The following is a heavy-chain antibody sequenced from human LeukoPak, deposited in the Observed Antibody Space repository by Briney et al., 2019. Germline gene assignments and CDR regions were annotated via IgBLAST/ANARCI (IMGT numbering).Heavy chain of an antibody. V-gene: IGHV3-33*08. CDR3: ATDGLWVGVTEYYYGMDV. CDR1: GFTLSSYA. CDR2: IWYDGSKK. Sequence: GGSLRLSCEASGFTLSSYAMPWVGQAPGKGLGWVAVIWYDGSKKSTAHSMKDPFTNSTDNSKNTPYMQTHSLRPEALAVYDCATDGLWVGVTEYYYGMDVWGQGTTVTVSS. J-gene: IGHJ6*02. D-gene: IGHD3-10*01.